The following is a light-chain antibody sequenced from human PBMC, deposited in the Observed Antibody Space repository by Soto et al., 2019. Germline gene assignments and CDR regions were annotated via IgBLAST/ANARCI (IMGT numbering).Light chain of an antibody. J-gene: IGKJ1*01. CDR3: QHYGSSPRT. Sequence: EIVLTQSPGTLSLSPGERATLSCRASQSVSSSYLAWYQQKPGQAPRLLIYGASSRATGIPDRFSGSGSGKDFTLTISRLEPEDVTVYYCQHYGSSPRTFGQGTKVEIK. V-gene: IGKV3-20*01. CDR2: GAS. CDR1: QSVSSSY.